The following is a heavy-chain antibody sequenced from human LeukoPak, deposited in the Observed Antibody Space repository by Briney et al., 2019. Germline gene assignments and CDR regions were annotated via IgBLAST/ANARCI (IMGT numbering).Heavy chain of an antibody. CDR3: ARDRGGWLRLGLDY. CDR1: GYTFTSYG. J-gene: IGHJ4*02. Sequence: ASVKVSCKASGYTFTSYGISWVRQAPGQGLEWMGWISAYNGNTNYAQKLQGRVTMTTDTSTSTAYMELRSLRSDDTAVYYCARDRGGWLRLGLDYWGQGTLVTVSS. CDR2: ISAYNGNT. D-gene: IGHD5-12*01. V-gene: IGHV1-18*01.